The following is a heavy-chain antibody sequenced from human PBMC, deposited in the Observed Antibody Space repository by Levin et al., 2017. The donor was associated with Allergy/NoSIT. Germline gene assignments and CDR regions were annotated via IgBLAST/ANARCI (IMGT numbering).Heavy chain of an antibody. CDR1: GGSISSGNYY. CDR2: IYYSGTT. CDR3: ARDHNYYESSAYYYGVFDI. V-gene: IGHV4-31*03. J-gene: IGHJ3*02. D-gene: IGHD3-22*01. Sequence: MASETLSLTCTVSGGSISSGNYYWNWIRQHPGKGLEWIGYIYYSGTTYYNPSLQSRVTISLNTSKNQFSLKLTSVTAADTAVYYCARDHNYYESSAYYYGVFDIWGQGTMVTVSS.